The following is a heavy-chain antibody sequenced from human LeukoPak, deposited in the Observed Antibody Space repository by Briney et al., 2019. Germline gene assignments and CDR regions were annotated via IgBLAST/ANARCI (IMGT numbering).Heavy chain of an antibody. CDR2: INWNGGST. J-gene: IGHJ4*02. Sequence: PGGSQRLSCAASGFTFDDYGMSWVRQAPGKGLEWVSGINWNGGSTGYADSVKGRFTISRDNAKNSLYLQMNSLRAEDTALYYCAREYYYDSSGYYEALDFDYWGQGTLVTVSS. CDR1: GFTFDDYG. D-gene: IGHD3-22*01. CDR3: AREYYYDSSGYYEALDFDY. V-gene: IGHV3-20*04.